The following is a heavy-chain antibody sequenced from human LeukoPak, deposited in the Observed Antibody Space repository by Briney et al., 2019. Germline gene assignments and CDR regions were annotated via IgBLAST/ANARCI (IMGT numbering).Heavy chain of an antibody. CDR1: GFTFGSYA. Sequence: PGGSLRLPCAASGFTFGSYAMSWVRQAPGKGLEWVSAISGSGGSTYYADSVKGRFTISRDNSKNTLYLQMNSLRAEDTAVYYCAKVGQQQLVFDYWGQGTLVTVSS. CDR3: AKVGQQQLVFDY. J-gene: IGHJ4*02. D-gene: IGHD6-13*01. CDR2: ISGSGGST. V-gene: IGHV3-23*01.